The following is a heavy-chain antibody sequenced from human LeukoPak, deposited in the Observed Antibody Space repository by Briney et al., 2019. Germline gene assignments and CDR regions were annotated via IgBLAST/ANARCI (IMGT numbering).Heavy chain of an antibody. V-gene: IGHV1-69*01. J-gene: IGHJ4*02. Sequence: PGGSLRLSCAASGLTFSGDAMHWVRQAPGQGLEWMGGIIPIFGTANYAQKFQGRVTITADESTSTAYMELSSLRSEDTAVYYCARGGSGGYSYGYSMLSYWGQGTLVTVSS. D-gene: IGHD5-18*01. CDR1: GLTFSGDA. CDR3: ARGGSGGYSYGYSMLSY. CDR2: IIPIFGTA.